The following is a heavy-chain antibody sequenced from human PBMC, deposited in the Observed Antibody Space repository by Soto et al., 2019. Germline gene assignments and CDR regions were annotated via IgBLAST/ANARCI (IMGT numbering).Heavy chain of an antibody. CDR1: GFSLSTSGVG. Sequence: KESGPTLVKPTQTLTLTCTFSGFSLSTSGVGVGWIRQPPGKALEWLALIHWDDDRHYSPSLKSRLTIIKDISKNQVVLTMVNMDPVDTATYFCAHRPDEGCFKHWGPGSLVTVSS. CDR2: IHWDDDR. J-gene: IGHJ1*01. CDR3: AHRPDEGCFKH. V-gene: IGHV2-5*02.